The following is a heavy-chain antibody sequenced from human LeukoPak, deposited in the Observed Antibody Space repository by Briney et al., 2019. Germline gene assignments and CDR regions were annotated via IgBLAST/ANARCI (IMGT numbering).Heavy chain of an antibody. V-gene: IGHV4-59*01. D-gene: IGHD6-13*01. Sequence: SETLSLTCTVSGDSISSYYWSWIRQTPGKGLEWIGYIYYSGSTNYNPSLKSRAIISLDTSKNQFSLKLSSVTAADTAVYYCARDRVAAASLDYWGQGTLVTVSS. J-gene: IGHJ4*02. CDR2: IYYSGST. CDR1: GDSISSYY. CDR3: ARDRVAAASLDY.